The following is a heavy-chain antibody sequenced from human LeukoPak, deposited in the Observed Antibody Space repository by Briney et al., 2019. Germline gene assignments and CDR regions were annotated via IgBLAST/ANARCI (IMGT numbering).Heavy chain of an antibody. V-gene: IGHV4-38-2*01. CDR1: GYSISSGYY. CDR3: ATTRIAAHYYYYYMDV. D-gene: IGHD6-6*01. J-gene: IGHJ6*03. CDR2: IYHSGST. Sequence: SETLSLTCAVSGYSISSGYYWGWIRQPPGKGLEWIGSIYHSGSTYYNPSLKSRVTISVDTSKNQFSLKLSSVTAADTAVYYCATTRIAAHYYYYYMDVWGKGTTVTVSS.